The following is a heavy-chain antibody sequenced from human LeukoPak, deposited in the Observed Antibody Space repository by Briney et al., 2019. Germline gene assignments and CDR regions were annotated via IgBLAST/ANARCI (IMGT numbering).Heavy chain of an antibody. V-gene: IGHV3-23*01. Sequence: TGGSLRLSCAASGFTFSSYAMTWVRQAPGKGLEWVSTISDTGGTTYYADSVKGRFTISRDNSKYTVYLQMNSLRAEDTAVYYCAKHETRGAWYPGYLEHWGQGTLVTVSS. CDR1: GFTFSSYA. CDR3: AKHETRGAWYPGYLEH. CDR2: ISDTGGTT. J-gene: IGHJ4*02. D-gene: IGHD6-19*01.